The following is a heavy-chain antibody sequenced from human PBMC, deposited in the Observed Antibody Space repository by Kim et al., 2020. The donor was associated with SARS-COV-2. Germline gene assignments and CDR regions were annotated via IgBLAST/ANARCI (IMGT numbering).Heavy chain of an antibody. Sequence: GGSLRLSCAASGFTFSSAPVSWVRQIPGKGLEWDAGVSGTGKSTYYADSVKGRFTISRDNSKNMVYLQMSSLRADDTAIYYCAKDLLFGGAGAYWGQGALATVSS. CDR3: AKDLLFGGAGAY. CDR1: GFTFSSAP. J-gene: IGHJ4*02. D-gene: IGHD6-19*01. CDR2: VSGTGKST. V-gene: IGHV3-23*01.